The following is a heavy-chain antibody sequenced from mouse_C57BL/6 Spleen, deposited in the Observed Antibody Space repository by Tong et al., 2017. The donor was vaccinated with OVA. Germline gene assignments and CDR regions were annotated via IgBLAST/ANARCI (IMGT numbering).Heavy chain of an antibody. CDR2: ISSGGSYT. J-gene: IGHJ1*01. CDR3: ARHPYGNYWYFDV. D-gene: IGHD2-1*01. CDR1: GFTFSSYG. V-gene: IGHV5-6*01. Sequence: EVQLQESGGDLVKPGGSLKLSCAASGFTFSSYGMSWVRQTPDKRLEWVATISSGGSYTYYPDSVKGRFTISRDNAKNNLYLQMSSLKSEDTAMYYCARHPYGNYWYFDVWGAGTTVTVTS.